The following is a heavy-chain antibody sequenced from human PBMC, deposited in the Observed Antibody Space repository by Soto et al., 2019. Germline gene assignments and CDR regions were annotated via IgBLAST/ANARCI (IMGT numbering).Heavy chain of an antibody. CDR1: GFSLSTSGVG. CDR3: AHSDGYGDYFDYYYYYGMDV. D-gene: IGHD4-17*01. V-gene: IGHV2-5*01. Sequence: GSGPTLVNPTQTLTLTCTFSGFSLSTSGVGVGWIRQPPGKALEWLALIYWNDDKRYSPSLKSRLTITKDTSKNQVVLTMTNMDPVDTATYYCAHSDGYGDYFDYYYYYGMDVWGQGTAVTVSS. J-gene: IGHJ6*02. CDR2: IYWNDDK.